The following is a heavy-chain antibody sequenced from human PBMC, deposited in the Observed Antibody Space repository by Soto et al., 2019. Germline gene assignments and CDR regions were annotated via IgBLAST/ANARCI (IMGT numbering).Heavy chain of an antibody. CDR1: GFTFSTYW. Sequence: GSLRLSCAASGFTFSTYWMHWVRQAPGKGLVWVSRINSDGSNTKYADPVKGRFTISRDNAKNTLYLQMNSLRAEDTAVYYCARDLPKPSEDYYGMDVWGQGTTVTVSS. V-gene: IGHV3-74*03. CDR3: ARDLPKPSEDYYGMDV. J-gene: IGHJ6*02. CDR2: INSDGSNT.